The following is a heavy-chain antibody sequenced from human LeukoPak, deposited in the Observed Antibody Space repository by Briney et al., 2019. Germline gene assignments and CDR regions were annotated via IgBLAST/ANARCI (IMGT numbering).Heavy chain of an antibody. CDR2: LFSCWRT. V-gene: IGHV4-59*11. Sequence: SETLSDTRTVFGVPLSNQLWSWVRPAPRKRLEWIGYLFSCWRTNYNPSLKSRVTISVDTSKSQFSLKLSSVTAADTAVYYCARQALRFDHWGQGTLVTVSS. CDR1: GVPLSNQL. J-gene: IGHJ5*02. CDR3: ARQALRFDH.